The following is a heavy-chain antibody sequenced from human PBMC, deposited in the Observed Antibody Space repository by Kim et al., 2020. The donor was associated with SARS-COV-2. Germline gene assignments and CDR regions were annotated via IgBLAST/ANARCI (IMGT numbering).Heavy chain of an antibody. Sequence: GGSLRLSCAASGFTFSDYYMSWIRQAPGKGLEWVSYISSSSSYTNYADSVKGRFTISRDNDKNSLYLQLNSLRAEDTAAYYCARVGYDYVWGSYRDYYYYYGMDVWGQGTTVTVSS. CDR3: ARVGYDYVWGSYRDYYYYYGMDV. CDR1: GFTFSDYY. J-gene: IGHJ6*02. D-gene: IGHD3-16*02. CDR2: ISSSSSYT. V-gene: IGHV3-11*05.